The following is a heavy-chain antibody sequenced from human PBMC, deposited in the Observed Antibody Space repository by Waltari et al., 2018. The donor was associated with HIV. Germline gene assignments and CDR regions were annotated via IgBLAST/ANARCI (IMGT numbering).Heavy chain of an antibody. Sequence: YYWGWIRQPPGKGLEWIGSIYYSGSTYYNPSLKSRVTISVDTSKNQFSLKLSSLTAADTAVYYCARDGVSSAGAMGDYWGQGTLVTVSS. CDR1: YY. J-gene: IGHJ4*02. CDR3: ARDGVSSAGAMGDY. CDR2: IYYSGST. V-gene: IGHV4-39*07. D-gene: IGHD1-26*01.